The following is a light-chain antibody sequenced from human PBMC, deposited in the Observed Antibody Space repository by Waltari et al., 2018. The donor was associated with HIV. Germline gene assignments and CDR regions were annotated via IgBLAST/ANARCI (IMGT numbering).Light chain of an antibody. Sequence: EIVMTPSPATLSVSPGERATLSCRASQSVSSNLAWHQQKPGQAPRLLIYGASTRATGIPARFSGSVSGTEFTLTISSLQSEDFAVYYCQQYNNWPRTFGQGTKLEIK. CDR3: QQYNNWPRT. CDR2: GAS. J-gene: IGKJ2*01. V-gene: IGKV3-15*01. CDR1: QSVSSN.